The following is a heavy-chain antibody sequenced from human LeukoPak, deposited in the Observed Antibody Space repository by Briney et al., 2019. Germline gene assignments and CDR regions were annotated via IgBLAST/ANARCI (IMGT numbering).Heavy chain of an antibody. Sequence: SETLSLTCTVSGGSISSYYWSWLRQPLGKGLEWIGYIYYSGSANYNPSLKSRVTISVDTSKNQFSLKLSSVTAADTAVYYCARQHISYSSGLYYFDYWGQGALVTVSS. CDR3: ARQHISYSSGLYYFDY. CDR1: GGSISSYY. J-gene: IGHJ4*02. CDR2: IYYSGSA. V-gene: IGHV4-59*08. D-gene: IGHD6-19*01.